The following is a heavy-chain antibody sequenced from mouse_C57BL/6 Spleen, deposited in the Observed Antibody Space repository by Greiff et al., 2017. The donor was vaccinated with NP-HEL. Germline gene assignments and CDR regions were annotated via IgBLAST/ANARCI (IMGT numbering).Heavy chain of an antibody. CDR3: ASEGVTTDY. CDR1: GYAFSSSW. J-gene: IGHJ2*01. CDR2: IYPGDGDT. V-gene: IGHV1-82*01. Sequence: VQRVESGPELVKPGASVKISCKASGYAFSSSWMNWVKQRPGKGLEWIGRIYPGDGDTNYNGKFKGKVTLTADNSSSTAYMQLSSLTSEDSAVYFCASEGVTTDYWGQGTTLTVSS. D-gene: IGHD2-2*01.